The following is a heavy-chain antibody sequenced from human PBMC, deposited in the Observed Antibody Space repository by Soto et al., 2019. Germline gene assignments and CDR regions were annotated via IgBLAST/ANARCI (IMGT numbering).Heavy chain of an antibody. CDR3: ARPTYYYDSSGYPHWFDP. V-gene: IGHV1-18*01. CDR1: GYTFTSYG. D-gene: IGHD3-22*01. J-gene: IGHJ5*02. CDR2: ISAYNGNT. Sequence: QVQLVQSGAEVKKPGASVKVSCKASGYTFTSYGISWVRQAPGQGLEWMGWISAYNGNTNYAQKLQGRVTMTTDTSTSTADMELRSLRSDDTAVYYCARPTYYYDSSGYPHWFDPWGQGTLVTVSS.